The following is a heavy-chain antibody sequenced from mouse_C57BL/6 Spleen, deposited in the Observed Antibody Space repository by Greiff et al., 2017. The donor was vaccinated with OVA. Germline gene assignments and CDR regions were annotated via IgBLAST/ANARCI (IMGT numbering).Heavy chain of an antibody. CDR3: ARGRPVIADYYAMDY. J-gene: IGHJ4*01. D-gene: IGHD1-1*01. V-gene: IGHV1-69*01. CDR1: GYTFTSYW. Sequence: QVQLQQSGAELVMPGASVKLSCKASGYTFTSYWTHWVKQRPGQGLEWIGEIDPADSYTNYNQKFKGKSTLTVDKSSSTAYMQLSILTSEDSAVDYCARGRPVIADYYAMDYWGQGTSVTVSS. CDR2: IDPADSYT.